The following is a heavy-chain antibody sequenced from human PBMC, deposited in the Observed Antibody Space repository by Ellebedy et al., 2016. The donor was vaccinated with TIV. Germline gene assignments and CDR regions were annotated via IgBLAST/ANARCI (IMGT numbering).Heavy chain of an antibody. Sequence: GGSLRLXCVACGFIFHKHAMHWVRQAPGRGLEWVAAISYSGNTRHYADSVTGRFTISRDIGGNSLDLEMNSLRAEDSALYFCARDMEEYYSSARMDVWGQGTTVTVSS. CDR3: ARDMEEYYSSARMDV. D-gene: IGHD4-11*01. J-gene: IGHJ6*02. CDR1: GFIFHKHA. V-gene: IGHV3-9*01. CDR2: ISYSGNTR.